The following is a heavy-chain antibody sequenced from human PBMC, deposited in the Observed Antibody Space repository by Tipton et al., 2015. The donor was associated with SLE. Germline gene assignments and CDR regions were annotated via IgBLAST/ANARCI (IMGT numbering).Heavy chain of an antibody. D-gene: IGHD3-3*01. CDR3: ARADDYDFGSGYQYRGAFDS. V-gene: IGHV3-66*02. J-gene: IGHJ3*02. CDR2: IYSGGST. Sequence: SLRLSCAASGFTVSSNYMSWVRQAPGKGLEWVSVIYSGGSTYYADSVKGRFTISRDNSKNTLYLQMNSLRAEDTAVYYCARADDYDFGSGYQYRGAFDSWVQGTMVTVSS. CDR1: GFTVSSNY.